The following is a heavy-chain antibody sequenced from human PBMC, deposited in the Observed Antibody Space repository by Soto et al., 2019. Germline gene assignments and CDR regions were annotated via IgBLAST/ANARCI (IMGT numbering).Heavy chain of an antibody. J-gene: IGHJ6*03. CDR1: GYSFTSFA. D-gene: IGHD2-21*01. Sequence: QVQLVQSAAEVKNPGATVRVSCKASGYSFTSFAISWVRQAPGRGLEWMGWISGYNGDTYYTEEFQGRLAVTTDTSTSTAYMELRSLRSDDTAVYYCARAPHHAIPNPDMDVWGKGTAVTVSS. V-gene: IGHV1-18*01. CDR3: ARAPHHAIPNPDMDV. CDR2: ISGYNGDT.